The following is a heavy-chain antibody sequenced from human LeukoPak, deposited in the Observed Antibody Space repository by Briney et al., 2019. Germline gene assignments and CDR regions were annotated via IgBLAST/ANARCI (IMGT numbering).Heavy chain of an antibody. CDR2: INHSGST. D-gene: IGHD6-6*01. J-gene: IGHJ4*02. V-gene: IGHV4-34*01. Sequence: PSETLSLTCAVYGGSFSGYYWSWIRQPPGKGLEWIGEINHSGSTNYNPSLKSRFTISVDKYKNQFSLKLSSVTAADTAVYYCARGEIAARPLYFDYWGQGTLVTVSS. CDR1: GGSFSGYY. CDR3: ARGEIAARPLYFDY.